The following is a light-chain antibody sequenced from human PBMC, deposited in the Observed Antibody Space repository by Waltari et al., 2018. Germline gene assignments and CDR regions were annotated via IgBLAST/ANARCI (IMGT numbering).Light chain of an antibody. CDR2: RAS. J-gene: IGKJ1*01. Sequence: ITCRASQSINNLLAWYQQKPGKAPKLLIYRASNLESGVPSRFSGSGSGTEFTLTISSLQPDDFATYYCQQYDNYWTFGQGTKVEIK. V-gene: IGKV1-5*03. CDR1: QSINNL. CDR3: QQYDNYWT.